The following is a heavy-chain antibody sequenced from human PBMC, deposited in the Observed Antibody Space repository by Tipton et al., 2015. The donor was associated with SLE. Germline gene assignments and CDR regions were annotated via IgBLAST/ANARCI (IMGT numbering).Heavy chain of an antibody. V-gene: IGHV4-38-2*01. J-gene: IGHJ5*02. CDR1: GYAIRDGFY. CDR2: IYHSGTT. Sequence: LRLSCAASGYAIRDGFYWGWFRQSPGKGLGWIGRIYHSGTTHYNPSLKKRVAMSMDMSINRFSLRLNSVTAADTAIYSCARDSGAGGARHNWFDPWGPGVLVTVSS. CDR3: ARDSGAGGARHNWFDP. D-gene: IGHD1-26*01.